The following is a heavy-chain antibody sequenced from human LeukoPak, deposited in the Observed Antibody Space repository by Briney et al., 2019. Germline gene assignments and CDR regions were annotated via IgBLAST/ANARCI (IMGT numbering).Heavy chain of an antibody. J-gene: IGHJ4*02. CDR2: ISPGDSDT. D-gene: IGHD2-15*01. Sequence: GASLKISCKGSGYSFTSYWIGWVRQMPGKGLEWMVVISPGDSDTRYSPSFQGQAPFPAAKSISTDYLQWSSLKASDTVMYDCATVSGDMVVVAGNYFDYWGQGTLVTVSP. V-gene: IGHV5-51*01. CDR3: ATVSGDMVVVAGNYFDY. CDR1: GYSFTSYW.